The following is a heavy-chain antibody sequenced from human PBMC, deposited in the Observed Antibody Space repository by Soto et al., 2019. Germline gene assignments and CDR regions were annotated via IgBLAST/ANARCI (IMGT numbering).Heavy chain of an antibody. D-gene: IGHD3-3*01. Sequence: SVKVSCKASGGTFSSYAISWVRQAPGQGLEWMGGIIPIFGTANYAQKFQGRVTITADESTSTAYMELSSLRSEDTAVYYCARSMITIFGVVSFNYYYYYGMDVWGQGTTVTVSS. CDR2: IIPIFGTA. CDR3: ARSMITIFGVVSFNYYYYYGMDV. J-gene: IGHJ6*02. V-gene: IGHV1-69*13. CDR1: GGTFSSYA.